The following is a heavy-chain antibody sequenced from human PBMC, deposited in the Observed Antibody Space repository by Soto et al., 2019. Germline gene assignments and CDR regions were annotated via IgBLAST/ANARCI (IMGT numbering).Heavy chain of an antibody. CDR3: ATGMGYSSSWYRGAVDI. D-gene: IGHD6-13*01. J-gene: IGHJ3*02. CDR1: GYTLTELS. CDR2: FDPEDGET. Sequence: GSVKVSCKVSGYTLTELSMHWVRQAPGKGLDWMGGFDPEDGETIYAQKFQGRVTMTEDTSTDTAYMELSSLKSEDTAVYYCATGMGYSSSWYRGAVDIWGQGTMVTVSS. V-gene: IGHV1-24*01.